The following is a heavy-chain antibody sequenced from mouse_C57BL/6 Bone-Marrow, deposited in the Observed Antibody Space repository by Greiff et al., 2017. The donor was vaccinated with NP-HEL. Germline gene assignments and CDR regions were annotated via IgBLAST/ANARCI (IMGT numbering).Heavy chain of an antibody. J-gene: IGHJ2*01. CDR2: INPSSGYT. D-gene: IGHD1-1*01. Sequence: QVQLQQSGAELARPGASVKMSCKASGYTFTSYTMHWVKQRPGQGLEWIGYINPSSGYTKYNQKFKDKATLTADKSSSTAYMQLSSLTSEDLAVYYCARTPYYDGSSYDLDYCGQGTTLTVSS. V-gene: IGHV1-4*01. CDR3: ARTPYYDGSSYDLDY. CDR1: GYTFTSYT.